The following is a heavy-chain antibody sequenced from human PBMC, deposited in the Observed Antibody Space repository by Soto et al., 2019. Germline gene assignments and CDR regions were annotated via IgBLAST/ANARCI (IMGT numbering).Heavy chain of an antibody. CDR2: ISGSGGST. D-gene: IGHD2-15*01. J-gene: IGHJ3*02. CDR1: TCVGFG. Sequence: TCVGFGGSRVLQAPGKGLEWVSAISGSGGSTYYADSVKGRFTISRDNAKNTLCLQMNSLRAEDTAVYYCAKGGYCSGGSCQDDAFDILGQGTMVTVSS. CDR3: AKGGYCSGGSCQDDAFDI. V-gene: IGHV3-23*01.